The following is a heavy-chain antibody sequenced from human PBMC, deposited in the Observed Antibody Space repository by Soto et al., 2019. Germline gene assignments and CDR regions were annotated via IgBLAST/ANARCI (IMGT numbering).Heavy chain of an antibody. J-gene: IGHJ6*02. V-gene: IGHV3-30-3*01. D-gene: IGHD1-26*01. Sequence: QVQLVESGGGVVQPGRSLSLSCAASGFTFSSYAMHWVRQAPGKGLEWVAVISYDGSNKYYADSVKGRFTISRDNSKNSLYLQRNSLRAEDTAVDYCAREPVRATVYYGMDVWGQGTTVTVCS. CDR1: GFTFSSYA. CDR3: AREPVRATVYYGMDV. CDR2: ISYDGSNK.